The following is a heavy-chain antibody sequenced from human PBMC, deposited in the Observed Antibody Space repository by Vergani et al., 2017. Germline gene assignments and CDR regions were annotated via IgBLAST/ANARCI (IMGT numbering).Heavy chain of an antibody. J-gene: IGHJ4*02. Sequence: EVQLLESGGGLVQPGGSLRLSCAASGFTFSSYAMSGVRQAPGKGLEGVSAFSGSGGSTYYAEPVKGRFTISRDNSKNTLYLQMNSLGAEDTAVYYCAKDTGGVLRGRLDYWGQGTLVTVSS. D-gene: IGHD3-16*01. CDR3: AKDTGGVLRGRLDY. V-gene: IGHV3-23*01. CDR2: FSGSGGST. CDR1: GFTFSSYA.